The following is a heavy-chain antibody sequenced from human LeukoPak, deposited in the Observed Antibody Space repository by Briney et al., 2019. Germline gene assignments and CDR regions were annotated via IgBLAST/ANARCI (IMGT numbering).Heavy chain of an antibody. CDR1: GGSISSGDYY. CDR3: ARDIAVAGTGNWFDP. Sequence: SQTLSLTCTVSGGSISSGDYYWSWIRQPPGKGLERIGYIYYSGSTYYNPSLKSRVTISVDTSKNQFSLKLSSVTAADTAVYYCARDIAVAGTGNWFDPWGQGTLVTVSS. D-gene: IGHD6-19*01. CDR2: IYYSGST. V-gene: IGHV4-30-4*08. J-gene: IGHJ5*02.